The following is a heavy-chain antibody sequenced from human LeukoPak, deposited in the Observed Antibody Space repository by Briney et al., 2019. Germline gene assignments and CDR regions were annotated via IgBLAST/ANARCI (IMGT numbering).Heavy chain of an antibody. J-gene: IGHJ4*02. CDR3: ARDPDYDYVWGSYRPPPRGVGDY. Sequence: ASVKVSCKASGYTFTGYYMHWVRQAPGQGLEWMGWINPNSGGTNYAQNFQGRVTMTRDTSISTAYMELSSLRSDDTAVYYCARDPDYDYVWGSYRPPPRGVGDYWGQGTLVTVSS. CDR2: INPNSGGT. D-gene: IGHD3-16*02. CDR1: GYTFTGYY. V-gene: IGHV1-2*02.